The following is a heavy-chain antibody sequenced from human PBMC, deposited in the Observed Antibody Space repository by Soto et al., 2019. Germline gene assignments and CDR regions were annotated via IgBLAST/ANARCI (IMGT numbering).Heavy chain of an antibody. D-gene: IGHD6-19*01. CDR1: GDSISRSSRYY. Sequence: SETLSLTCTVSGDSISRSSRYYWGWIRQPPGKGLEWIGSINYSGSTYYNVSLKSRVTVSGDTSKNQFSLKLSSVTAADTAVYYCARDAVAGTDYWGQGTLVTVSS. CDR3: ARDAVAGTDY. V-gene: IGHV4-39*02. J-gene: IGHJ4*02. CDR2: INYSGST.